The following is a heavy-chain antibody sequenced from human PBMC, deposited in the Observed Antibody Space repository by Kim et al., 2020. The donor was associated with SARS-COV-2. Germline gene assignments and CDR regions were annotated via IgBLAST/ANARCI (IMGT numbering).Heavy chain of an antibody. CDR3: ATLQRCFDY. J-gene: IGHJ4*02. CDR1: GFTFSSYA. Sequence: GGSLRLSCAASGFTFSSYAMHWVRQAPGKGLEYVSAISSNGGSTYYANSVKGRFTISRDNSKNTLYLQMGSLRAEDMAVYYCATLQRCFDYWCQGTLVTVSS. D-gene: IGHD6-25*01. V-gene: IGHV3-64*01. CDR2: ISSNGGST.